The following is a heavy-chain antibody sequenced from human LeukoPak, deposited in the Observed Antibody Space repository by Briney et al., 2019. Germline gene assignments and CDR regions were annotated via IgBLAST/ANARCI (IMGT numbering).Heavy chain of an antibody. J-gene: IGHJ4*02. CDR1: GFTFSSYE. Sequence: PGGSLRLSCAASGFTFSSYEMSWVRQAPGKGLEWVSYINSGGSTLYYADSVKGRFTISRDNAKNSLYLQMNSLRAEDTAVYYCARIHNLGILAHFDYWGQGTLVTVSS. D-gene: IGHD1-1*01. V-gene: IGHV3-48*03. CDR2: INSGGSTL. CDR3: ARIHNLGILAHFDY.